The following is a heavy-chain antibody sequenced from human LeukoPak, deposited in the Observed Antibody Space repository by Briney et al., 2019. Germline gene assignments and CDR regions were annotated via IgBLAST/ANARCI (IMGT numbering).Heavy chain of an antibody. Sequence: GESLKISCKDVGNTFTTYWVGWVRQMPGKGLEYMGIIFPRSSEVRYGPAFQGQVTISADKSLSTAYLQWTGLKASDTAMYYCARHTWRPQAGWFDPWGQGTLVTVSA. V-gene: IGHV5-51*01. CDR2: IFPRSSEV. J-gene: IGHJ5*02. D-gene: IGHD3-16*01. CDR1: GNTFTTYW. CDR3: ARHTWRPQAGWFDP.